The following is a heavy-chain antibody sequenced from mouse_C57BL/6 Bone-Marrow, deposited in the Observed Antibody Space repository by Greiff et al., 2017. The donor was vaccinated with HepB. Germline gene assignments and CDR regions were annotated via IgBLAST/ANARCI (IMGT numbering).Heavy chain of an antibody. J-gene: IGHJ3*01. CDR2: ISDGGSYT. Sequence: VKLVESGGGLVKPGGSLKLSCAASGFTFSSYAMSWVRQTPEKRLEWVATISDGGSYTYYPDNVKGRFTISRDNAKNNLYLQMSHLKSEDTAMYYCARDRALGFAYWGQGTLVTVSA. V-gene: IGHV5-4*01. CDR1: GFTFSSYA. CDR3: ARDRALGFAY. D-gene: IGHD3-1*01.